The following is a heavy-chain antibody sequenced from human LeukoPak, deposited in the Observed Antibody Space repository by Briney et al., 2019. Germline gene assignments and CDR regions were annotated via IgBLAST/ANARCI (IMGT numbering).Heavy chain of an antibody. CDR2: IWYDGSNK. CDR3: ARGTSLDSGYDYFYFDY. V-gene: IGHV3-33*01. J-gene: IGHJ4*02. D-gene: IGHD5-12*01. Sequence: PGGSLRLSCAASGFTFSSYGMHWVRQAPGKGLEWVAVIWYDGSNKYYADSVKGRFTISRDNSKNTLYLQMNSLRAEDTAVYYCARGTSLDSGYDYFYFDYWGQGTLVTVSS. CDR1: GFTFSSYG.